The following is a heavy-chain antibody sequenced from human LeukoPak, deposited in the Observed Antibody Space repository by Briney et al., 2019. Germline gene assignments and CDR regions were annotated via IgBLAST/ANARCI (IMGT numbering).Heavy chain of an antibody. Sequence: GESLKISCKGSGYSFTSYWIGWVRQMPGKGLEWMGIIHPGDSDTRYSPSFQGQVTISADKSISTAYLQWSSLKASDTAMYYCAIFSAAAGPYFDYWGQGTLVTVSS. CDR1: GYSFTSYW. D-gene: IGHD6-13*01. V-gene: IGHV5-51*01. J-gene: IGHJ4*02. CDR2: IHPGDSDT. CDR3: AIFSAAAGPYFDY.